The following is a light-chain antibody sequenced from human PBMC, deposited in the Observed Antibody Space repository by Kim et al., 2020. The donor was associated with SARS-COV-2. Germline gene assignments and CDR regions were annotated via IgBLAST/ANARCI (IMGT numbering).Light chain of an antibody. CDR1: TLPEKQ. CDR3: QSADGSGTYV. V-gene: IGLV3-25*03. CDR2: KDN. J-gene: IGLJ1*01. Sequence: ELTQPPSLSVSPGQTARITCSGDTLPEKQTYWYQQKSDQAPLLVIYKDNERPSGIPGRFSGSSSGTTVTLTISGVQAEDDADYYCQSADGSGTYVFGTGTKVTVL.